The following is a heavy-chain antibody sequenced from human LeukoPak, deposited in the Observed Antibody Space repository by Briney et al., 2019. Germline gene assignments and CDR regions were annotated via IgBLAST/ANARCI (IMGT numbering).Heavy chain of an antibody. CDR2: INHSGST. V-gene: IGHV4-34*01. CDR1: GGSFSGYY. J-gene: IGHJ6*04. CDR3: ARGYYYYGMDV. Sequence: PSETLSLTCAVYGGSFSGYYWSWIRQPPGKGLEWIGEINHSGSTNYNPSLKSRVTISVDTSKNQFSLKLSSVTAADTAVYYCARGYYYYGMDVWGKGTTVTASS.